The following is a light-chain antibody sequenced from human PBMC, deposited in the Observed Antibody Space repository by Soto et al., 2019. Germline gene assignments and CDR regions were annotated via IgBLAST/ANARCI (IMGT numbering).Light chain of an antibody. V-gene: IGKV1-39*01. Sequence: DIQMTQSPSSLSASVGDRVTITCRASQSISSYLNWYQQKPGKAPKVLIYAASSLQSGVPSRFSGSXSGTDFTLTISSLQPEDFATYYCQQSYSTPPLTFGGGTKVEIK. CDR3: QQSYSTPPLT. CDR1: QSISSY. J-gene: IGKJ4*01. CDR2: AAS.